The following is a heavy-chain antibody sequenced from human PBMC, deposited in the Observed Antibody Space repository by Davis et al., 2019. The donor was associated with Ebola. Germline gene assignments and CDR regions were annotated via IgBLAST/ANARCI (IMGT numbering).Heavy chain of an antibody. J-gene: IGHJ4*02. V-gene: IGHV3-7*03. CDR2: IKQDGSEK. D-gene: IGHD5-12*01. CDR3: ARRGYSGYDSPFDY. Sequence: PGGSLRLSCAASGFTFSSYWMSWVRQAPGKGLEWVANIKQDGSEKYYVDSVKGRFTISRDNAKNSLYLQMNSLRAEDTAVYYCARRGYSGYDSPFDYWGQGTLVTVSS. CDR1: GFTFSSYW.